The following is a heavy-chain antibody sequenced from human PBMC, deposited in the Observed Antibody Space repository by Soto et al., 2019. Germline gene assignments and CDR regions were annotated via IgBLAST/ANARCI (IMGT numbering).Heavy chain of an antibody. CDR2: ISGSGGST. Sequence: PGGSLRLSCAASGFTFSSYSMSWVRQAPGKGLEWVSAISGSGGSTYYADSVKGRFTISRDNSKNTLYLQMNSLRAEDTAVYYCAKGSRLHDLKDAFDIWGQGTMVTVSS. V-gene: IGHV3-23*01. J-gene: IGHJ3*02. D-gene: IGHD1-1*01. CDR3: AKGSRLHDLKDAFDI. CDR1: GFTFSSYS.